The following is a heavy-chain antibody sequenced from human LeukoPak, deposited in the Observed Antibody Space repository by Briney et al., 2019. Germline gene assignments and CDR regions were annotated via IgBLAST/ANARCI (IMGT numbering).Heavy chain of an antibody. CDR1: GFTFSSYG. D-gene: IGHD2-21*01. CDR3: AKDVALRAAAYYFDY. J-gene: IGHJ4*02. V-gene: IGHV3-30*18. CDR2: ISYNGGDK. Sequence: PGGSLRLSCAASGFTFSSYGIHWVRQAPGEGLEWVAVISYNGGDKKHADSVKGRFTISRDNSKNTVYLEMNSLRTEDTAVYYCAKDVALRAAAYYFDYWGQGTLVTVSS.